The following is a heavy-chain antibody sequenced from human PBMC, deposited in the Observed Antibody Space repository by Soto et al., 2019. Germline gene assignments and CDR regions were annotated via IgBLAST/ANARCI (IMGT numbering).Heavy chain of an antibody. CDR3: TTGIYYDFLPGSHNAHY. CDR2: IKSKTDGGTA. J-gene: IGHJ4*02. V-gene: IGHV3-15*01. CDR1: GFNWSHPW. Sequence: GGSLRLSCAASGFNWSHPWMTWVRQAAGEGLEWVGHIKSKTDGGTADYAAPVKGRITISRDDSKNTIYLQMNSLKTEDAAVYYCTTGIYYDFLPGSHNAHYWGQGTLVTVSS. D-gene: IGHD3-9*01.